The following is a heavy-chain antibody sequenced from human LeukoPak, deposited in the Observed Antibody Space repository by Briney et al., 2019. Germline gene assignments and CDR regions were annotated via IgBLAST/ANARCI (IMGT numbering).Heavy chain of an antibody. CDR2: ISAYNGNT. D-gene: IGHD3-22*01. Sequence: ASVKVSCKASGYTFTSYGISWVRQAPGQGLEWLGWISAYNGNTNYAQKLQGRVTMTTDTSTSTAYMELRSLRSDDTAVYYCARTHYYYDSSGYYPDYWGQGTLVTVSS. V-gene: IGHV1-18*01. CDR3: ARTHYYYDSSGYYPDY. J-gene: IGHJ4*02. CDR1: GYTFTSYG.